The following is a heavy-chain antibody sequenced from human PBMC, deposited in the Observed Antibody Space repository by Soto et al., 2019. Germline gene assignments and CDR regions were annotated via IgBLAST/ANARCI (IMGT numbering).Heavy chain of an antibody. CDR1: GGSISSGDYY. V-gene: IGHV4-30-4*01. Sequence: QVQLQESGPGLVKPSQTLSLTCTVSGGSISSGDYYWSWIRQPPGKGLEWIGYIFYSGTTYYNPSLKSRVTISLDTSKNQFSLKLSSVTAADTAVYYCARDGYCTNGVCYTVFDYWGQGTLVTVSS. D-gene: IGHD2-8*01. J-gene: IGHJ4*02. CDR2: IFYSGTT. CDR3: ARDGYCTNGVCYTVFDY.